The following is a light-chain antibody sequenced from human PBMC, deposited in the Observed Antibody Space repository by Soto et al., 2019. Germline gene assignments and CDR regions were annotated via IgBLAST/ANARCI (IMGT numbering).Light chain of an antibody. CDR1: QSVTSTY. CDR2: GAS. J-gene: IGKJ4*01. V-gene: IGKV3-20*01. Sequence: EIVLTQSPGTLSLSPGERATLSCRASQSVTSTYLAWYQQKPGQAPRLLIYGASKRQSGVPARFSGGGSGTDFPLTSSSLEPEDFAVYYCQQFSGSVTFGGGTRVDI. CDR3: QQFSGSVT.